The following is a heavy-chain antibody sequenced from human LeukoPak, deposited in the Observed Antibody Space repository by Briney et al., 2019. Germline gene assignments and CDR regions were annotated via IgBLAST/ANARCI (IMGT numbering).Heavy chain of an antibody. Sequence: SETLSLTCAVYGGSFSGYYWSWIRQPPGKGLEWIGEINHSGSTNYNPSLKSRVTISVDTSKNQFSLKLSSVTAADTAVYYCARVEYSSSWPYYYYYMDVWGKGTTVTISS. J-gene: IGHJ6*03. CDR3: ARVEYSSSWPYYYYYMDV. CDR1: GGSFSGYY. CDR2: INHSGST. D-gene: IGHD6-13*01. V-gene: IGHV4-34*01.